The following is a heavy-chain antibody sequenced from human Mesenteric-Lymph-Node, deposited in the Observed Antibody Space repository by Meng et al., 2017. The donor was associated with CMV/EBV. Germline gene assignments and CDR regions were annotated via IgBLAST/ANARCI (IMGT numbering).Heavy chain of an antibody. CDR1: GYSFTTYW. CDR3: ARHFRGAELAIFDY. J-gene: IGHJ4*02. V-gene: IGHV5-51*01. CDR2: IYPGDSDT. D-gene: IGHD6-6*01. Sequence: GESLKISCQGSGYSFTTYWVGWVRQMPGKGLEWMGTIYPGDSDTRYSPSFQGQVTISADKSISTAYLQWSSLKASDTAMYYCARHFRGAELAIFDYWGQGTLVTVSS.